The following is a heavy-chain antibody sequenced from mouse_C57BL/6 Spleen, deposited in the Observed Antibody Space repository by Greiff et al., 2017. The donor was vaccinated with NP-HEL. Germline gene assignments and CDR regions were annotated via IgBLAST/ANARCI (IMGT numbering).Heavy chain of an antibody. D-gene: IGHD2-4*01. Sequence: QVQLKQSGAELVRPGASVTLSCKASGYTFTDYEMHWVKQTPVHGLEWIGAIDPETGGTAYNQKFKGKAILTADKSSSTAYMELRSLTSEDSAVYYCTRGGVYDYDWFAYWGQGTLVTVSA. V-gene: IGHV1-15*01. J-gene: IGHJ3*01. CDR1: GYTFTDYE. CDR2: IDPETGGT. CDR3: TRGGVYDYDWFAY.